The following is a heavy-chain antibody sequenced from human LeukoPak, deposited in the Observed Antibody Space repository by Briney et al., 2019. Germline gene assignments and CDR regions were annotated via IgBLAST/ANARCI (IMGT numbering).Heavy chain of an antibody. CDR2: INHSGST. D-gene: IGHD2-2*01. Sequence: SETLSLTCAVYGGSFSGYYWSRIRQPPGKGLEWIGEINHSGSTNYNPSLKSRVTISVNTSKNQFSLKLSSVTAADTAVYYCGTNAFPRYYYYYGMDVWGQGTTVTVSS. J-gene: IGHJ6*02. CDR1: GGSFSGYY. V-gene: IGHV4-34*01. CDR3: GTNAFPRYYYYYGMDV.